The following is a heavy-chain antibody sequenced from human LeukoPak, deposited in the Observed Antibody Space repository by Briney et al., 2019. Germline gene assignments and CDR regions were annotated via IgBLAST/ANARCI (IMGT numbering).Heavy chain of an antibody. CDR1: GFSLSTNGVG. Sequence: KSSGPTLVNPTQTLTLTCTFSGFSLSTNGVGVGWIRQPPGKALEWLAVIYRDDDKRYSPSLKSRLTITKDTSENQVVLTLTNMDLVDTATYYCAHIEDYVGDYWGQGTLVAVSS. J-gene: IGHJ4*02. CDR2: IYRDDDK. CDR3: AHIEDYVGDY. V-gene: IGHV2-5*02. D-gene: IGHD4-17*01.